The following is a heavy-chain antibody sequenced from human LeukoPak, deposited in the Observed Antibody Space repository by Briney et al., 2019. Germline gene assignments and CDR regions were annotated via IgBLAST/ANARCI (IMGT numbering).Heavy chain of an antibody. D-gene: IGHD2-2*03. CDR2: ISGSGPYT. Sequence: GGSLRLSCAAPGFIFSSYAMSWVRQAPGKGLEWVSGISGSGPYTFYTDSVKGRFTISRDSSKNTLYLQMNSLRAEDTALYYCAKHGYCSGISCFFDFWGQGTLVTVSS. J-gene: IGHJ4*02. V-gene: IGHV3-23*01. CDR1: GFIFSSYA. CDR3: AKHGYCSGISCFFDF.